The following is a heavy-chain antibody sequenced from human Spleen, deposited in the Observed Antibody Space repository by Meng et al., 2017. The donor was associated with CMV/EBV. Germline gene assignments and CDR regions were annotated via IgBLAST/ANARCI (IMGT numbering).Heavy chain of an antibody. CDR2: INHSGST. Sequence: QWVHGLFKPSETLSLPGPVFGGSFIGYYWSWIRQPPGKGLEWIGEINHSGSTNYNPSLKSRVTISVDTSKNQFSLKLSSVTAADTAVYYCARDPVTTYYFDYWGQGTLVTVSS. D-gene: IGHD5-18*01. V-gene: IGHV4-34*01. CDR1: GGSFIGYY. CDR3: ARDPVTTYYFDY. J-gene: IGHJ4*02.